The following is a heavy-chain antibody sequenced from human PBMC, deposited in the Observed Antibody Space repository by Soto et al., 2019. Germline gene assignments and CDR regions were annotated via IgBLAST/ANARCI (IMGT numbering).Heavy chain of an antibody. CDR3: ARDRVSSSCFDY. D-gene: IGHD6-6*01. J-gene: IGHJ4*02. CDR1: GFTFSDYY. Sequence: PGGSLRLSCAASGFTFSDYYISWSRQAPGKGLEWVSYISSSGSTIYYADSVKGRFTISRDNAKNSLYLQMNSLRAEDTAVYYCARDRVSSSCFDYWGQGTLVTVSS. CDR2: ISSSGSTI. V-gene: IGHV3-11*01.